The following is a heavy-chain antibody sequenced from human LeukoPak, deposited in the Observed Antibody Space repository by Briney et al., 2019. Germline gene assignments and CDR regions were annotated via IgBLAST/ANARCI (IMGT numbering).Heavy chain of an antibody. V-gene: IGHV3-23*01. D-gene: IGHD4-17*01. CDR2: ISGSGGGT. CDR3: ATEFGTGGDTTGFDY. J-gene: IGHJ4*02. Sequence: PGGSLRLSCAASGFTFNNFAMSWVRQAPGKGLEWVSGISGSGGGTNYADSVKGRFTISRDNSKNTLYLQMNSLRAEDTAVYYCATEFGTGGDTTGFDYWGQGTLVTVSS. CDR1: GFTFNNFA.